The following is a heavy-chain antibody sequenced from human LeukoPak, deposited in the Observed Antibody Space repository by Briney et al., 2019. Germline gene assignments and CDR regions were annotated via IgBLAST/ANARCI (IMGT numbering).Heavy chain of an antibody. V-gene: IGHV3-23*01. CDR1: GFIFNNYG. CDR3: AKGSSGYFFDL. Sequence: GGSLRLSCAASGFIFNNYGLVWVRQAPWKGLEWVSAISNDGGGTTYADFVKGRFSVSRDNSKNTLFLQMNSLRAEDTALYYCAKGSSGYFFDLWGQGTLVTVSS. CDR2: ISNDGGGT. J-gene: IGHJ4*02. D-gene: IGHD3-22*01.